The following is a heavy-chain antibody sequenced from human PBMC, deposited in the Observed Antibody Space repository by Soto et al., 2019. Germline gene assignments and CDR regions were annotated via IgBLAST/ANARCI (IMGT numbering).Heavy chain of an antibody. J-gene: IGHJ4*02. D-gene: IGHD5-12*01. Sequence: GGSLRLSCAASGFTLSSDAMSWVRQAPGKGLERVSAISGSGGSTYYADSVKGRFTISRDNSKNTLYLQMNSLRAEDTAVYYCAKGRSDGYNYGLGYWGQGTLVTVSS. CDR1: GFTLSSDA. CDR2: ISGSGGST. CDR3: AKGRSDGYNYGLGY. V-gene: IGHV3-23*01.